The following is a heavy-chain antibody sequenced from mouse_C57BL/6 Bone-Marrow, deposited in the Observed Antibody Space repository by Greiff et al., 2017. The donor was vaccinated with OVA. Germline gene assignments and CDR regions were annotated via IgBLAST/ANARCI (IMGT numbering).Heavy chain of an antibody. V-gene: IGHV1-9*01. CDR2: ILPGSGST. CDR1: GYTFTGYW. D-gene: IGHD1-1*01. CDR3: ARRVVATTGYYYAMDY. J-gene: IGHJ4*01. Sequence: LQESGAELMKPGASVKLSCKATGYTFTGYWIEWVKQRPGHGLEWIGEILPGSGSTNYNEKFKGKATFTADTSSNTAYMQLSSLTTEDSAIYYCARRVVATTGYYYAMDYWGQGTSVTVSS.